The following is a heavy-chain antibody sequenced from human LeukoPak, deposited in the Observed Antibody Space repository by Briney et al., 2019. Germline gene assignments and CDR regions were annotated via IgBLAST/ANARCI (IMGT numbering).Heavy chain of an antibody. CDR2: IYYSGST. J-gene: IGHJ5*02. V-gene: IGHV4-59*01. D-gene: IGHD6-13*01. CDR1: GGSISSYY. Sequence: PSETLSLTCTVSGGSISSYYWSWIRQPPGKGLEWIGYIYYSGSTNYNPSPKSRVTISVDTSKNQYSLKLSSVTAADTAVYYCAREALSGSSFSGFDPWGQGTLVTVSS. CDR3: AREALSGSSFSGFDP.